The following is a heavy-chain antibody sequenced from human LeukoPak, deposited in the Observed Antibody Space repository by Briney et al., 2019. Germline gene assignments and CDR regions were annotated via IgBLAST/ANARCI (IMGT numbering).Heavy chain of an antibody. J-gene: IGHJ4*02. Sequence: SETLSLTCAVYGGSFSGYYWSWSRQPPGKGLEWIGEINHSGSTNYNPSLKSRVTISVDTSKNQFSLKLSSVTAADTAVYYCARGRLRQWLAFDYWGQGTLVTVSS. CDR3: ARGRLRQWLAFDY. CDR1: GGSFSGYY. CDR2: INHSGST. V-gene: IGHV4-34*01. D-gene: IGHD6-19*01.